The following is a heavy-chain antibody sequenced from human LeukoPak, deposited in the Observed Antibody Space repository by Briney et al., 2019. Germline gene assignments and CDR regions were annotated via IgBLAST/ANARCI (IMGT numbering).Heavy chain of an antibody. CDR3: ATSEAIVVVTAILNY. J-gene: IGHJ4*02. D-gene: IGHD2-21*02. V-gene: IGHV1-69*01. Sequence: SVKVSCKASGGTFSSYAISWVRQAPGQGLEWMGGIIPIFGTANYAQKFQGRVTITADESTSTAYMELSSLRSEDTAVYYCATSEAIVVVTAILNYWGQGTLVTVSS. CDR1: GGTFSSYA. CDR2: IIPIFGTA.